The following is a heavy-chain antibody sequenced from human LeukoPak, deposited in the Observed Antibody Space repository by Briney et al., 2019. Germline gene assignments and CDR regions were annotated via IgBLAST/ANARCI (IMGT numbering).Heavy chain of an antibody. V-gene: IGHV3-23*01. CDR2: ISGNAGNT. D-gene: IGHD3-3*01. Sequence: TGGSLRLSCAASGFTLSSYAMSWVRQAPGKGLEWVSLISGNAGNTYYADSVKGRVTISRDITKNTLYLQMNSLRAEDTAVYYCAKDGFQFPEWFPPLGSWGQGTLVTVSS. CDR3: AKDGFQFPEWFPPLGS. J-gene: IGHJ4*02. CDR1: GFTLSSYA.